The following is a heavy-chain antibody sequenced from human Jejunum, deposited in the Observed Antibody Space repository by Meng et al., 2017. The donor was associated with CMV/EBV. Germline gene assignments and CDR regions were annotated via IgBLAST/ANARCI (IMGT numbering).Heavy chain of an antibody. CDR1: SISSGGYL. CDR2: IYDSGST. J-gene: IGHJ5*02. CDR3: ARAYGSGSYSPNYFDP. V-gene: IGHV4-30-4*08. D-gene: IGHD3-10*01. Sequence: SISSGGYLWSWIRQPPGKGLEWIGHIYDSGSTDYNPSLKSRVSISTDTSKNHFSLKLTSMTAADTAVYYCARAYGSGSYSPNYFDPWGQGTLVTVSS.